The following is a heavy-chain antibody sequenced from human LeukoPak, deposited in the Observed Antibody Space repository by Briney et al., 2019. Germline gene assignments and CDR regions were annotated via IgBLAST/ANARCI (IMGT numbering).Heavy chain of an antibody. CDR3: ARDERNGAAVDY. J-gene: IGHJ4*02. D-gene: IGHD2-8*01. Sequence: SETQSLTCTVSGYSISSGYYWGWIRQPPGKGLEWIGSIYHSGSTYYNPSLKSRVTISVDTSKNQFSLKLSSVTAADTAVYYCARDERNGAAVDYWGQGTLVTVSS. CDR2: IYHSGST. V-gene: IGHV4-38-2*02. CDR1: GYSISSGYY.